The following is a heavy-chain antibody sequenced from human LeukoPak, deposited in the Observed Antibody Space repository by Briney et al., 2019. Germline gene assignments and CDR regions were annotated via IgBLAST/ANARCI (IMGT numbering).Heavy chain of an antibody. CDR1: GFTFSSYA. Sequence: GGSPRLSCAASGFTFSSYAMSWVRQAPGKGLEWVSAISGSGGSTYYADSVKGRFTISRDNSKNTLYLQMNSLRAEDTAVYYCAKDRIVVVPAPNWFDPWGQGTLVTVSS. V-gene: IGHV3-23*01. D-gene: IGHD2-2*01. CDR2: ISGSGGST. CDR3: AKDRIVVVPAPNWFDP. J-gene: IGHJ5*02.